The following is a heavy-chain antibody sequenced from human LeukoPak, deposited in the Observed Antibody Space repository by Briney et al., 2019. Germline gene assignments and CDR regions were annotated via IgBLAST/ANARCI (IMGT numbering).Heavy chain of an antibody. V-gene: IGHV3-48*03. J-gene: IGHJ4*02. CDR2: ISSSGSSI. CDR1: GFTFSSYE. Sequence: GGSLRLSCAASGFTFSSYEMNWVRQAPGKGLEWVSYISSSGSSIYYADSVKGRFTISRDNAKNSLYLQMTSLRAEDTAVYYCAREGSGSYEVYWGQGTLVTVSS. D-gene: IGHD1-26*01. CDR3: AREGSGSYEVY.